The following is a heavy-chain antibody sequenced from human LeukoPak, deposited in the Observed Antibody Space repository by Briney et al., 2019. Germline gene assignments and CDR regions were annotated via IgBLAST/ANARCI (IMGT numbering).Heavy chain of an antibody. V-gene: IGHV3-23*03. CDR1: GFTFSSYA. J-gene: IGHJ4*02. Sequence: PGGSLRLSCAASGFTFSSYAMSWVRQAPGKGLEWVSIIYSDGSTDYADSVKGRFTISRDNSKNTLYLQMNSLKTEDTAVYYCTTDIETYGDYDSSGYWGQGTLVTVSS. CDR3: TTDIETYGDYDSSGY. CDR2: IYSDGST. D-gene: IGHD4-17*01.